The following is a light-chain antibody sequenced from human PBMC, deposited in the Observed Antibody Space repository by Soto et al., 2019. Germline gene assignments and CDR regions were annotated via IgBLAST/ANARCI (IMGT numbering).Light chain of an antibody. Sequence: VLTQSPATLSLSPGEGATLSCRASQSISSSYLSWYQQKPGQAPRLGIYGASTRATGIPARFSGSGRGSGTDFTVTISSLHPEDFAVYYCLQDYHFPITFGQGTRLEIK. CDR3: LQDYHFPIT. J-gene: IGKJ5*01. CDR1: QSISSSY. CDR2: GAS. V-gene: IGKV3D-7*01.